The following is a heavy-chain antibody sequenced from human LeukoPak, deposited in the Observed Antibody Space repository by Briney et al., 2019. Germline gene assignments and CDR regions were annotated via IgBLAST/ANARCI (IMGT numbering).Heavy chain of an antibody. CDR1: GYTFTSYD. Sequence: ASVKVSCKASGYTFTSYDINWVRQATGQGLEWMGWMNPNSGNTGYAQKFQGRVTMTRNTSISTAYMELSSLRSEDTALYYCAKVEGYSYSYYFDYWGQGTLVTVSS. CDR3: AKVEGYSYSYYFDY. J-gene: IGHJ4*02. CDR2: MNPNSGNT. V-gene: IGHV1-8*01. D-gene: IGHD5-18*01.